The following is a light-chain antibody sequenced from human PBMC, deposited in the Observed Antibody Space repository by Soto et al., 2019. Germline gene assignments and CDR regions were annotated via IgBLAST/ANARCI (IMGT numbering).Light chain of an antibody. CDR1: QNIGTY. V-gene: IGKV1-39*01. CDR2: AVS. J-gene: IGKJ2*01. Sequence: DIQMTQSPFSLSASVGDRVTITCRTSQNIGTYLSWFQQKPGKGPKLLIYAVSNLQNGVPSRFSGRGSGTEFTLTITTLQPEDLATYYCHQTYVIPYIFGQGTKLE. CDR3: HQTYVIPYI.